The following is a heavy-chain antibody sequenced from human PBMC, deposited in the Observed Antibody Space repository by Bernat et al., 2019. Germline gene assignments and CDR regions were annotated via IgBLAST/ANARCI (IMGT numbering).Heavy chain of an antibody. CDR3: AREKCSGGSCGLDY. J-gene: IGHJ4*02. CDR2: IKKDGSEK. CDR1: GFTFSSYW. D-gene: IGHD2-15*01. Sequence: EVQLVESGGGLVQPGGSLRLSCAASGFTFSSYWMSWVRQAPGKGLELVANIKKDGSEKYYVDSVKGRFTISRDNAKNSLYLQMNSLRAEDTAVYYCAREKCSGGSCGLDYWGQGTLVTVSS. V-gene: IGHV3-7*03.